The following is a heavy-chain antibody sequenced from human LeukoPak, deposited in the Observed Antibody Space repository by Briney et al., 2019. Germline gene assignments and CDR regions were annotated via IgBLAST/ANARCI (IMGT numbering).Heavy chain of an antibody. CDR3: AGEVAAGLPIDY. V-gene: IGHV4-59*01. CDR1: GGSISSYY. Sequence: SETLSLTCTVPGGSISSYYWSWIRQPPGKGLEWIGYIYYSGSTNYNPSLKSRVTISVDTSKNQFSLKLSSVTAADTAVYYCAGEVAAGLPIDYWGQGTLVTVSS. CDR2: IYYSGST. D-gene: IGHD6-13*01. J-gene: IGHJ4*02.